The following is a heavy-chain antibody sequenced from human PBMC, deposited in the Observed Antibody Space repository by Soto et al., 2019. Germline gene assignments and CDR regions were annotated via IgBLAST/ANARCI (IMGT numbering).Heavy chain of an antibody. V-gene: IGHV3-23*01. Sequence: GSQILPCAASDVPIVSHTISWVRHTPGKGLEWVSIFSSGGNRYYAASVKGRFTISRDNSKNTLYLQMNSLRAEDTAIYYCAKDSDYDDYKYYFDYWGQGTLVTVSS. CDR3: AKDSDYDDYKYYFDY. D-gene: IGHD4-17*01. CDR2: FSSGGNR. J-gene: IGHJ4*02. CDR1: DVPIVSHT.